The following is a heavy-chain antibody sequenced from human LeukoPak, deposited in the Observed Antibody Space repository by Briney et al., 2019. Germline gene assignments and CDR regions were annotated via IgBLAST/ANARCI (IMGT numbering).Heavy chain of an antibody. D-gene: IGHD3-22*01. CDR1: GFTFTSSA. CDR3: AADRYDSSGYYHFDY. V-gene: IGHV1-58*02. CDR2: IVVGSGNT. Sequence: ASEKVSCKASGFTFTSSAMQCVRQARVQRLEWVGWIVVGSGNTKYAQKFQERVTITRDMSTSTAYMELSSLRSEDTAVYYCAADRYDSSGYYHFDYWGQGTLVTVSS. J-gene: IGHJ4*02.